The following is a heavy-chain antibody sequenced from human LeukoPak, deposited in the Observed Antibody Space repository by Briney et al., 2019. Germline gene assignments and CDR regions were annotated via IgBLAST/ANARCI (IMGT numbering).Heavy chain of an antibody. V-gene: IGHV4-59*01. CDR2: IYYSGST. Sequence: SETLSLTCTVSGGSISSYYWSWIRQPPGKGLEWIGYIYYSGSTNYNPSLKSRVTISVDTSKNQFSLKLSSVTAADTAVYYCARAFVSPEYYYYYYYVDVWGKGTTVTVSS. J-gene: IGHJ6*03. D-gene: IGHD3-16*02. CDR3: ARAFVSPEYYYYYYYVDV. CDR1: GGSISSYY.